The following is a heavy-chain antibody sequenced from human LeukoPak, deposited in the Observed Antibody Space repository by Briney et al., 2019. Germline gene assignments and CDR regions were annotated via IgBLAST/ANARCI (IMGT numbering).Heavy chain of an antibody. CDR3: ARGGTVLLWFGAVLNWFDP. CDR2: INPSGST. D-gene: IGHD3-10*01. J-gene: IGHJ5*02. CDR1: GGSFSGYY. Sequence: SETLSLTCAVYGGSFSGYYWSWIRQPPGKGLEWIGEINPSGSTNYNPSLKSRVTISVDTSKNQFSLKLSSVAAADTAVYYCARGGTVLLWFGAVLNWFDPWGQGTLVTVPS. V-gene: IGHV4-34*01.